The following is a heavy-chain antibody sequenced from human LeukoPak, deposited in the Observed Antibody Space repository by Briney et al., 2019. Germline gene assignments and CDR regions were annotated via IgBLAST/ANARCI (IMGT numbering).Heavy chain of an antibody. CDR1: GGSISSYY. CDR3: ASRNWASRDAFDI. CDR2: IYTSAST. J-gene: IGHJ3*02. D-gene: IGHD7-27*01. V-gene: IGHV4-4*09. Sequence: SETLCLTCTVSGGSISSYYWSWIRQPPGKGLEWIAYIYTSASTNYNPSLKSRVTISVDTSKNQFSLKLSSVTAADTAVYYCASRNWASRDAFDIWGQGTMATVSS.